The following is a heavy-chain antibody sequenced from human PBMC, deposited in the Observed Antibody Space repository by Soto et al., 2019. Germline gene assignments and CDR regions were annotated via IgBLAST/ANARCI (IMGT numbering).Heavy chain of an antibody. Sequence: PGGSLRLSCAASGFTFSSYAMHWVRQAPGKGLEWVAVISYDGSNKYYADSVKGRFTISRDNSKNTLYLQMNSLRAEDTAVYYCARPIVVVPAATPSGMDVWGQGTTVTVSS. CDR2: ISYDGSNK. CDR3: ARPIVVVPAATPSGMDV. J-gene: IGHJ6*02. V-gene: IGHV3-30-3*01. D-gene: IGHD2-2*01. CDR1: GFTFSSYA.